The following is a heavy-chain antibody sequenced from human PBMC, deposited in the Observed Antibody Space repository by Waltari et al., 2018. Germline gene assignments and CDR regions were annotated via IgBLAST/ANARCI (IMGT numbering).Heavy chain of an antibody. CDR2: TFPGDSAT. CDR1: GYTFPNYW. D-gene: IGHD5-12*01. CDR3: VRQVGTNWLDP. V-gene: IGHV5-51*01. J-gene: IGHJ5*02. Sequence: EVQLVQSGAEVKKPGESLKITCQASGYTFPNYWIGWVRQLPGKGLEWMGVTFPGDSATTYSPASEGQVTISADKSISVAYLQGSSLKASDTAMYYCVRQVGTNWLDPWGQGAQVTVSS.